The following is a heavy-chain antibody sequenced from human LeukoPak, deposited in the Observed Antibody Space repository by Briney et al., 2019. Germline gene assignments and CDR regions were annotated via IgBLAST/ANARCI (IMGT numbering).Heavy chain of an antibody. J-gene: IGHJ5*02. CDR2: ISAYNGNT. Sequence: ASVKVSCKASGYTFASHGISWVRQAPGRGLEWMGWISAYNGNTNYAQKLQGRVTMTTDTPTSTAYMELRSLRSDDTAVYYCARDRSEGWFDPWGQGTLVTVSS. CDR3: ARDRSEGWFDP. V-gene: IGHV1-18*04. CDR1: GYTFASHG.